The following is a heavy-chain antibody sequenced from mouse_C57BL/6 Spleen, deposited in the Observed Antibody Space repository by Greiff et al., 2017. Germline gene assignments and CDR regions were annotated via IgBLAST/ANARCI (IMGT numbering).Heavy chain of an antibody. CDR1: GYSITSGYY. J-gene: IGHJ3*01. CDR3: AREGDYYGSSYPFAY. D-gene: IGHD1-1*01. V-gene: IGHV3-6*01. Sequence: EVKLQESGPGLVKPSQSLSLTCSVTGYSITSGYYWNWIRQFPGNKLEWMGYISYDGSNNYNPSLKNRISITRDTSKNQFFLQLNSVTTEDTTTYYCAREGDYYGSSYPFAYWGQGTLVTVSA. CDR2: ISYDGSN.